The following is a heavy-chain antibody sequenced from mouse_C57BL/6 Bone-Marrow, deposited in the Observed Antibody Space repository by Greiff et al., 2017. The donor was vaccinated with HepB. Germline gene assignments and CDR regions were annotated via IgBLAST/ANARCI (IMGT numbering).Heavy chain of an antibody. D-gene: IGHD3-1*01. CDR3: ARRAWYFDV. V-gene: IGHV1-19*01. J-gene: IGHJ1*03. CDR1: GYTFTDYY. CDR2: INPYNGGT. Sequence: EVQLQQSGPVLVKPGASVKMSYKASGYTFTDYYMNWVKQSHGKSLEWIGVINPYNGGTSYNQKFKGKATLTVDKSSSTAYMELNSLTSEDSAVYYCARRAWYFDVWGTGTTVTVSS.